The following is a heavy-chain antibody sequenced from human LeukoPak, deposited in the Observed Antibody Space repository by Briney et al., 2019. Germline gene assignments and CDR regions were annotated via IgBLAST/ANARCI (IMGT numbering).Heavy chain of an antibody. CDR3: ARLYSSASIGVHYFDY. V-gene: IGHV4-61*02. Sequence: SETLSLTCTVSGGAFSRGVYYWSWIRQPAGKGLEWIGRVYPIGTTNYDPSLKSRVTISVDTSKNQFCLKLSSVTAADTAIYYCARLYSSASIGVHYFDYWGQGTLVTVS. CDR1: GGAFSRGVYY. CDR2: VYPIGTT. D-gene: IGHD6-6*01. J-gene: IGHJ4*02.